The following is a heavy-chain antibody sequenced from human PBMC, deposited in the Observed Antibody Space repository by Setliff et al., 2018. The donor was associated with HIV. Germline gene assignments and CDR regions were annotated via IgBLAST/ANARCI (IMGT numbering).Heavy chain of an antibody. CDR1: GYTLAALS. Sequence: ASVKVPCKVFGYTLAALSIHWVRQAPGKGLEWMGGFDPEDGERINAEKFQGRVTMTADTSTDTAYMALSSLTSEDTAVYYCATDPGRRITFGGVIVNPDYWGQGTLVTVSS. V-gene: IGHV1-24*01. CDR3: ATDPGRRITFGGVIVNPDY. CDR2: FDPEDGER. D-gene: IGHD3-16*02. J-gene: IGHJ4*02.